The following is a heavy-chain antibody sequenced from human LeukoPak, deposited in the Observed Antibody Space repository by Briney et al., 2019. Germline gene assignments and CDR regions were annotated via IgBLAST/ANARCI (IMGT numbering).Heavy chain of an antibody. CDR1: GYTFTSYD. Sequence: ASVKVSCKASGYTFTSYDINWVRQATGQGLEWMGWMNPNSGNTGYAQKFQGRVTMTRNTSISTAYMELSSLRSEDTAVYYCARGYQHYGSGSYYNVFYYYYYMDVWGKGTTVTISS. CDR2: MNPNSGNT. CDR3: ARGYQHYGSGSYYNVFYYYYYMDV. J-gene: IGHJ6*03. V-gene: IGHV1-8*01. D-gene: IGHD3-10*01.